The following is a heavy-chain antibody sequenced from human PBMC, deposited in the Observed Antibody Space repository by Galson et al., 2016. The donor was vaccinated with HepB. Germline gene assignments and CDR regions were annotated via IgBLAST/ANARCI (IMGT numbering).Heavy chain of an antibody. V-gene: IGHV4-31*03. CDR1: GGSISSGGYS. Sequence: TLSLTCTVSGGSISSGGYSWNWIRQHPGKGLEWIGYIYYSGSTQYNPSLQSRVIILLDESKNQFSLKLSSVTAADTAVYYCARGARLLRGGWFDPWGQGTLVTVSS. CDR2: IYYSGST. J-gene: IGHJ5*02. CDR3: ARGARLLRGGWFDP. D-gene: IGHD3-22*01.